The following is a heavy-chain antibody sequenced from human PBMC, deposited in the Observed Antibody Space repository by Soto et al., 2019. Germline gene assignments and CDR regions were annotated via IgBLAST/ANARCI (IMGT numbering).Heavy chain of an antibody. Sequence: PGGSLRLSXSASRFTFGTYAMHWVRQAPGKGLECVAAIVPDGRKKNSSASVKGRFTISRDNSRHTLNLQMSSLTAADTAVYFCSRGGSGPQTYCSSALDVWCQGTTGTVSS. CDR3: SRGGSGPQTYCSSALDV. CDR1: RFTFGTYA. CDR2: IVPDGRKK. J-gene: IGHJ6*02. V-gene: IGHV3-33*01. D-gene: IGHD3-10*01.